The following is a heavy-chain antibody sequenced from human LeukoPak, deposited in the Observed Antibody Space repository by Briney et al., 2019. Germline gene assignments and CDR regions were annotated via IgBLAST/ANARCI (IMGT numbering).Heavy chain of an antibody. Sequence: GGSLRLSRAASGFTVSSYYMSWVRQAPGKGLEWVSDIYSGGSTYYADSVKGRFTISRDNSKHTLYLQMNRLRAEDTAVYYCARDCFYDSSGYRLGFDIWGQGTMVTVSS. CDR1: GFTVSSYY. CDR3: ARDCFYDSSGYRLGFDI. V-gene: IGHV3-66*01. CDR2: IYSGGST. D-gene: IGHD3-22*01. J-gene: IGHJ3*02.